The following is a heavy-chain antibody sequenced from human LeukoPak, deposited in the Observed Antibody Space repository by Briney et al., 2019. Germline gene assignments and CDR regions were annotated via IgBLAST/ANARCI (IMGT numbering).Heavy chain of an antibody. CDR2: ISSSSNYI. Sequence: PGGSLRLSCAASGFTFSNYSMNWVRQARGKGLEWVSSISSSSNYIYYADSVKGRFTISRDNAKNSLYLQMNRLRAEDTAMYYCARDQVLAATLWHYYGMDVWGQGTTVTVSS. J-gene: IGHJ6*02. V-gene: IGHV3-21*01. CDR1: GFTFSNYS. CDR3: ARDQVLAATLWHYYGMDV. D-gene: IGHD2-15*01.